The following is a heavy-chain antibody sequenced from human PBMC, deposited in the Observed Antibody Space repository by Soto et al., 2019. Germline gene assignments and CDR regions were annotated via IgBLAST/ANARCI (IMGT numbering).Heavy chain of an antibody. J-gene: IGHJ4*02. CDR1: GFTFGDYA. Sequence: ESGGGLVKPGRSLRLSCSVSGFTFGDYAISWLRQAPGKGLEWIGFIRSASYGGSIEYAASVKGRFTISRDDSKSIAYLQMDSLKTEDTAVYYCSRAPCNCYGFACRYYFDYWGQGTLITVSS. V-gene: IGHV3-49*05. CDR2: IRSASYGGSI. CDR3: SRAPCNCYGFACRYYFDY. D-gene: IGHD3-10*01.